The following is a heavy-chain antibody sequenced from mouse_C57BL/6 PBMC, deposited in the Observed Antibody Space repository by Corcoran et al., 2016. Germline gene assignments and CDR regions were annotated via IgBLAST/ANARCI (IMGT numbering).Heavy chain of an antibody. V-gene: IGHV1-81*01. J-gene: IGHJ4*01. Sequence: QVQLQQSGAELARPGASVKLSCKASGYTFTSYGISWVKQRTGQGLEWIGEIYPRSGNTYYNEKFKGKATLTADKSSSTAYMELRSLTSEDSAVYFCARSRTAQALYYAMDYWGQGTSVTVSS. CDR3: ARSRTAQALYYAMDY. CDR1: GYTFTSYG. CDR2: IYPRSGNT. D-gene: IGHD3-2*02.